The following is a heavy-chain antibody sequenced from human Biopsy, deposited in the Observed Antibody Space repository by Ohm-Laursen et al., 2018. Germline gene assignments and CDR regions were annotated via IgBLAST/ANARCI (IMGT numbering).Heavy chain of an antibody. V-gene: IGHV4-59*08. D-gene: IGHD3-22*01. CDR3: AAYYYDSSGYFYAFHY. J-gene: IGHJ4*01. CDR1: GVSISSYF. Sequence: SDTLSLTCSVSGVSISSYFWRWIRQPLGKGLEWIGYVSYSGNTKYNPSLKSRVIISADTSKNQFSLKLSSVTAADTAMYYCAAYYYDSSGYFYAFHYWGQGTLVTVSS. CDR2: VSYSGNT.